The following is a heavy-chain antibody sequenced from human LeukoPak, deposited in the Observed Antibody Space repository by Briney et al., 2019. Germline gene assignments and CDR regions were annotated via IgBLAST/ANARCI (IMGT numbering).Heavy chain of an antibody. Sequence: SETLSLTCTVSGGSISSYYWSWIRQPPGKGLEWIGYIYYSGSTNYNPSLKSRVTISVDTSKNQFSLKLSSVTAADTAVYYCARVIGGITIFGVVRGGGFDYWGQGTLVTVSS. CDR2: IYYSGST. CDR3: ARVIGGITIFGVVRGGGFDY. J-gene: IGHJ4*02. V-gene: IGHV4-59*01. CDR1: GGSISSYY. D-gene: IGHD3-3*01.